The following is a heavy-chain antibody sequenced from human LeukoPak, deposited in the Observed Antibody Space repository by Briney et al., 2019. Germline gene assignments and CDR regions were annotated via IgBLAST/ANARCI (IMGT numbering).Heavy chain of an antibody. J-gene: IGHJ5*02. D-gene: IGHD3-3*01. Sequence: GGSLRLSCAASGFTFSSYSMNWVRQAPGKGLEWVSSISSSSSYIYYADSVKGRFTISRDNAKNSLYLQMNSLRAEDTAVYYCARDPNECDSQNWFDPWGQGTLVTVSS. CDR1: GFTFSSYS. V-gene: IGHV3-21*01. CDR2: ISSSSSYI. CDR3: ARDPNECDSQNWFDP.